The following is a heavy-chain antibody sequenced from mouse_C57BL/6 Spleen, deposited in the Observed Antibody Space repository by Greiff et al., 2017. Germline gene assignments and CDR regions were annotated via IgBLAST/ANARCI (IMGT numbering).Heavy chain of an antibody. V-gene: IGHV8-12*01. CDR1: GFSLSTSGMG. CDR3: ARSLIYYYGSSYDNAMDY. J-gene: IGHJ4*01. D-gene: IGHD1-1*01. CDR2: IYWDDDK. Sequence: QVTLKESGPGILQSSQTLSLTCSFSGFSLSTSGMGVSWIRQPSGKGLEWLAHIYWDDDKRYNPSLKSRLTISKDTSRNQVFLKITSVDTADTATYYCARSLIYYYGSSYDNAMDYWGQGTSVTVSS.